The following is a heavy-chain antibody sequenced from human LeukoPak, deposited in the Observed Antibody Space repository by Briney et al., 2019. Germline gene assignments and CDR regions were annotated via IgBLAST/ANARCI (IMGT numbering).Heavy chain of an antibody. V-gene: IGHV3-21*05. CDR1: GFPFSDYV. Sequence: GGSLRLSCAASGFPFSDYVMHWVRQAPGKGLGWVSYSSTSGGFRYYADSVKGRFTISRDNTKRTVYLQMDRLRVEDSALYYCAREWDSGTYRYFDFWGQGTLVTVSS. J-gene: IGHJ4*02. CDR2: SSTSGGFR. D-gene: IGHD1-26*01. CDR3: AREWDSGTYRYFDF.